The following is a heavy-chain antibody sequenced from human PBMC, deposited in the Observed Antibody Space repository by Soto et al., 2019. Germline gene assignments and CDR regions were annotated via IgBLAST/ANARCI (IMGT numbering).Heavy chain of an antibody. J-gene: IGHJ4*02. CDR3: AKDVDIVAGGNFDY. D-gene: IGHD5-12*01. CDR2: ISGNGAST. CDR1: GFTFGSYA. V-gene: IGHV3-23*01. Sequence: PGGSLRLSCAASGFTFGSYAMSWVRQAPGKGLEWVSTISGNGASTFYADSVKGRLTISRDNSKNTLYLQMNSLRAEDTAVYYCAKDVDIVAGGNFDYWGQGTLVTVSS.